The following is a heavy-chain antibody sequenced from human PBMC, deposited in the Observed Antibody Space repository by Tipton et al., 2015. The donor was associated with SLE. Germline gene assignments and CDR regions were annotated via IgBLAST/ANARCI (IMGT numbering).Heavy chain of an antibody. CDR2: ISSSSSYI. CDR3: ARGPVTHTDGNYYYGMDV. V-gene: IGHV3-21*01. Sequence: SLRLSCAASGFTFSSYSMNWVRQAPGKGLEWVSSISSSSSYIYYADSVKGRFTISRENAKNSLYLQMNSLRAGDTAVYYCARGPVTHTDGNYYYGMDVWGQGTTVTVSS. CDR1: GFTFSSYS. D-gene: IGHD4-17*01. J-gene: IGHJ6*02.